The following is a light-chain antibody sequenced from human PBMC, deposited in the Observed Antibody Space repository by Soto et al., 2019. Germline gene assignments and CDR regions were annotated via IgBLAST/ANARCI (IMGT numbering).Light chain of an antibody. CDR3: QQRSDWPFT. V-gene: IGKV3-11*01. CDR2: DAS. Sequence: EIVLTQSPVTLSLSPGERATLSCRASQSVSSYLAWYQQKPGQAPRLLIFDASNRATGIPARFSGSGSGTDFTLTISSLEPEDFAVYYCQQRSDWPFTFGGVTKVEIK. J-gene: IGKJ4*01. CDR1: QSVSSY.